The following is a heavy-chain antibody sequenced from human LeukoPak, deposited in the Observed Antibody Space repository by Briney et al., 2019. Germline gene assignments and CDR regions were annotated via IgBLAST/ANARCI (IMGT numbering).Heavy chain of an antibody. CDR3: AKDNRRHYTSGPNPDSLH. CDR1: GFIFNNYV. Sequence: PGGSLRLSCPGSGFIFNNYVMHWGRQPPGKGLEWVSGISWNSGSIDYADSVKGRFTISRDNAKNSLYPQMNSLRVEDTAFYYCAKDNRRHYTSGPNPDSLHWGQGALVTVSS. CDR2: ISWNSGSI. D-gene: IGHD6-19*01. J-gene: IGHJ4*02. V-gene: IGHV3-9*01.